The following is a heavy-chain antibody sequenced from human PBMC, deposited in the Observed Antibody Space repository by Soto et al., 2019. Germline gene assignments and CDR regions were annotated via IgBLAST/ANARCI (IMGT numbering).Heavy chain of an antibody. D-gene: IGHD1-1*01. CDR2: IYHSGAT. V-gene: IGHV4-4*02. CDR3: ARDIGTGTDY. CDR1: GDSITNSNW. J-gene: IGHJ4*02. Sequence: QVQLQESGPGLVKPSGTLSLTCAVSGDSITNSNWWSWVRQAPGKGLEWIGEIYHSGATTYNPSLKGRVTISVDPPNNHFSLKLTSVTAADTAVYFCARDIGTGTDYWGQGTLVTVAS.